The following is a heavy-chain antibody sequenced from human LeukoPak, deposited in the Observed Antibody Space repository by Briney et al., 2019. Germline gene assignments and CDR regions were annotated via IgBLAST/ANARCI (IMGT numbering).Heavy chain of an antibody. V-gene: IGHV4-59*01. Sequence: SETLSLTCTVSGGSISSFFWNWIRQPPGKGLEWIAFTHESGTTNYNPSLKSRVTMSLDTSKNQFSLRLSSVTTADTAFYYCARSRGGYGDYGSWFDPWGQGTLVNVSP. D-gene: IGHD4-17*01. CDR2: THESGTT. CDR1: GGSISSFF. CDR3: ARSRGGYGDYGSWFDP. J-gene: IGHJ5*02.